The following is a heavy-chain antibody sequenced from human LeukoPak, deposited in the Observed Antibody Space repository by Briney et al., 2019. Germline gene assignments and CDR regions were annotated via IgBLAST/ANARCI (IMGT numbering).Heavy chain of an antibody. Sequence: PGGSLRLSCAASGFTFSSCGMHWVRQAPGKGLEWVAVIWYDGSNKYYADSVKGRFTISRDNSKNTLYLQMNSLRAEDTAVYYCAVGSGSYYGYFDYWGQGTLVTVSS. CDR2: IWYDGSNK. V-gene: IGHV3-33*01. CDR3: AVGSGSYYGYFDY. J-gene: IGHJ4*02. D-gene: IGHD3-10*01. CDR1: GFTFSSCG.